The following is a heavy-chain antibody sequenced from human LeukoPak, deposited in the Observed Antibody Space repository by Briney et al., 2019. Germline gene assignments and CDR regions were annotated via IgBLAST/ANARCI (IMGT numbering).Heavy chain of an antibody. Sequence: GGSLRLSCAASGFTFSSYAMSWVRQAPGKGLEWVSAISGSGGSTYYADSVKGRFTISRDNSKNTLYLQMNSLRAEDTAVYYCAKDLGYCSSTSCLFDYWGQGILVTVSS. CDR1: GFTFSSYA. J-gene: IGHJ4*02. V-gene: IGHV3-23*01. CDR3: AKDLGYCSSTSCLFDY. CDR2: ISGSGGST. D-gene: IGHD2-2*01.